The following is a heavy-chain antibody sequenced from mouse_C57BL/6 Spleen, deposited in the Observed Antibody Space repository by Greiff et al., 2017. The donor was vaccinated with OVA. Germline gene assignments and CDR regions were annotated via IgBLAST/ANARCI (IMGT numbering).Heavy chain of an antibody. D-gene: IGHD1-1*01. V-gene: IGHV1-18*01. CDR2: INPNNGGT. CDR1: GYTFTDYN. J-gene: IGHJ2*01. Sequence: VQLKESGPELVKPGASVKIPCKASGYTFTDYNMDWVKQSHGKSLEWIGDINPNNGGTIYNQKFKGKATLTVDKSSSTAYMELRSLTSEDTAGYYCARSDYYGSSPFDYWGQGTTLTVSS. CDR3: ARSDYYGSSPFDY.